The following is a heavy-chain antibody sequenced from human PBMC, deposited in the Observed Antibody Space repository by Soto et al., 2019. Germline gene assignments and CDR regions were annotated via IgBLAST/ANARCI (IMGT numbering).Heavy chain of an antibody. CDR3: ARVYAI. CDR2: INHSGST. CDR1: GGSFSGYY. Sequence: PSETLSLTCAVYGGSFSGYYWSWIRQPPGKGLEWIGEINHSGSTNYNPSHKSRVTISVDTSKNQFSLKLSSVTAADTAVYYCARVYAIWGQGTLVTVSS. D-gene: IGHD3-16*01. V-gene: IGHV4-34*01. J-gene: IGHJ4*02.